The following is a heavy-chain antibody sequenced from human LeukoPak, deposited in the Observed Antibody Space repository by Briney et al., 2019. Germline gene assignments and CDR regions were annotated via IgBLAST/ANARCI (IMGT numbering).Heavy chain of an antibody. CDR3: SRHVVTLVRGVNNRKEDWFDP. CDR1: GYSFNTYY. J-gene: IGHJ5*02. V-gene: IGHV1-2*02. Sequence: GASVKVSCKASGYSFNTYYMNWVRQASGQGLEWLGLINTDSGGTNYAQKFLGRVTMIRDKANSTAYLELSGLRSDDTAVYYCSRHVVTLVRGVNNRKEDWFDPWGQGTLVSVSS. D-gene: IGHD3-10*01. CDR2: INTDSGGT.